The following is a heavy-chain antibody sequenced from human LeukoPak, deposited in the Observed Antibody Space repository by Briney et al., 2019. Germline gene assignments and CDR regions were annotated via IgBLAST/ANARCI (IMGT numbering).Heavy chain of an antibody. V-gene: IGHV3-48*03. J-gene: IGHJ6*03. D-gene: IGHD6-13*01. Sequence: GGSLRLSCAASGFTFSNYEMNWVRQAPGKGLEWISHISNFGDIIHYADSVEGRFTISRDNAKNSLYLQMDSLRAEDTAVYYCAKDATAVVGTVYMDVWGKGTTVTISS. CDR1: GFTFSNYE. CDR3: AKDATAVVGTVYMDV. CDR2: ISNFGDII.